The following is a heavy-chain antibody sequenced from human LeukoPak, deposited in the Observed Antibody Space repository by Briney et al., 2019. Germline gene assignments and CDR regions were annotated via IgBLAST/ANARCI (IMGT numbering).Heavy chain of an antibody. J-gene: IGHJ5*02. CDR2: ISYSGST. CDR3: ARDRSVTATWFDP. CDR1: GGAINSYH. D-gene: IGHD2-21*02. Sequence: SETLSLTCTVSGGAINSYHWTWIRQPPGKGLEWIGYISYSGSTNYNPSLKSRVTISLDMSKNQFSLKLNSVTAADTAVYYCARDRSVTATWFDPWGQGTLVTVSS. V-gene: IGHV4-59*01.